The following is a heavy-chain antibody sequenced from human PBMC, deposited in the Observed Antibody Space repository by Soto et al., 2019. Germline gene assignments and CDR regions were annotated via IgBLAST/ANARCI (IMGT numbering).Heavy chain of an antibody. J-gene: IGHJ4*02. Sequence: TSETLSLTCAVYGGSFSGYYWSWIRQPPGKGLEWIGEINHSGSTNYNPSLKSRVTISVDTSKNQFSLKLSSVTAADTAVYYCARNVLLWFGELLYFDYWGQGTLVTVSS. CDR2: INHSGST. V-gene: IGHV4-34*01. D-gene: IGHD3-10*01. CDR3: ARNVLLWFGELLYFDY. CDR1: GGSFSGYY.